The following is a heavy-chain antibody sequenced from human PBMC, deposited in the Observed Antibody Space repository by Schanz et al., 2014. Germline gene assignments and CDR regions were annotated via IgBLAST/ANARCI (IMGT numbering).Heavy chain of an antibody. CDR3: AKVWGSDYFYPFDY. J-gene: IGHJ4*02. D-gene: IGHD3-22*01. Sequence: EVQMLESGGGLVQPGGSLRLSCVASGFTFRRYGMSWVRQAPGKGLEWVSVIAGDGGGPNYVDSVKGRFTISRDNSKNTLYLQMSSLRAEDTAVYYCAKVWGSDYFYPFDYWGQGTLVTVSS. CDR1: GFTFRRYG. CDR2: IAGDGGGP. V-gene: IGHV3-23*01.